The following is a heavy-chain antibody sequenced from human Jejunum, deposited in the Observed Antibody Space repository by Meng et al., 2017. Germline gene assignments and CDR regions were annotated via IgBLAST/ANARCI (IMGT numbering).Heavy chain of an antibody. CDR1: GGSINSDGYT. CDR3: ARMDSAFHYFDY. J-gene: IGHJ4*02. CDR2: IYHTGSP. D-gene: IGHD2-2*03. Sequence: QLQLRQSGSGLVKPSQTLSLTCAVSGGSINSDGYTWSWIRQPPGKGLEWIGYIYHTGSPYYNPSLKSRLTISVDRSENQFSLKLSSVTAADTAVYYCARMDSAFHYFDYWGQGTLVTVSS. V-gene: IGHV4-30-2*01.